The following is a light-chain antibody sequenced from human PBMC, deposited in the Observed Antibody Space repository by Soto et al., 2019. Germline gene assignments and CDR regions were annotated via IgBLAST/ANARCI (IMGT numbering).Light chain of an antibody. V-gene: IGKV1-5*03. CDR2: DAS. CDR3: QQHNPYSPYT. CDR1: QSITNC. Sequence: DIPMTQSPSTLSASVGDRVTITCRASQSITNCLAWYQQKQGKAPKLLIFDASSLRSGVPSRFSGSGSGTEFTLTISSLQPEDFATYYCQQHNPYSPYTFGQGTKLEIK. J-gene: IGKJ2*01.